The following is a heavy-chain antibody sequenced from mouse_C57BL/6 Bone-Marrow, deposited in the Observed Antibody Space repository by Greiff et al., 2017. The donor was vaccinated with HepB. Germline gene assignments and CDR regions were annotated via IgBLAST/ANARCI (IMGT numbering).Heavy chain of an antibody. V-gene: IGHV1-26*01. CDR3: AKGGYYTDY. CDR1: GYTFTDYY. Sequence: VKLQESGPELVKPGASVKISCKASGYTFTDYYMNWVKQSHGKSLEWIGDINPNNGGTSYNQKFKGKATLTVDKSSSTAYMELRSLTSEDSAVYYCAKGGYYTDYWGQGTTLTVSS. D-gene: IGHD2-3*01. CDR2: INPNNGGT. J-gene: IGHJ2*01.